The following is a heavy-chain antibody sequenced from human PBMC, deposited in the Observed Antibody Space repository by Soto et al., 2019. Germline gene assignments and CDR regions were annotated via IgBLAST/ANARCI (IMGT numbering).Heavy chain of an antibody. CDR2: VYHTGDT. Sequence: QVQLQESGPRLVKPSESLSLTCGVSGGTVASSHWWSWVRQSPGRGLEWIGNVYHTGDTNFNPSLQCRVTCSVDKSNNQFSLRLTSVTAADTAVYFCAREIVTAGGNNYFDPWCPGTLVTVSS. V-gene: IGHV4-4*02. CDR1: GGTVASSHW. D-gene: IGHD2-21*02. CDR3: AREIVTAGGNNYFDP. J-gene: IGHJ5*02.